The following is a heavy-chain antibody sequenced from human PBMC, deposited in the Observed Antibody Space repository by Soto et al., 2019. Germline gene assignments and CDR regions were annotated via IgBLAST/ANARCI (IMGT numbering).Heavy chain of an antibody. Sequence: GSLKISCAASGFSFSTYPMVWVRQAPGKRLEAVSSISGSGDKTYYKDSVKGRFTISRDNSKNTVDLQMNSLRPEDTAVYYCAKILSTVTAYYYGMDAWGQGTTVTVSS. J-gene: IGHJ6*02. CDR3: AKILSTVTAYYYGMDA. V-gene: IGHV3-23*01. D-gene: IGHD4-17*01. CDR1: GFSFSTYP. CDR2: ISGSGDKT.